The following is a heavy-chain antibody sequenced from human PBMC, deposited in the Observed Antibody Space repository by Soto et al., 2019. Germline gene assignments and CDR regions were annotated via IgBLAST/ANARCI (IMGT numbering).Heavy chain of an antibody. CDR1: GGSISSSSYY. V-gene: IGHV4-39*01. CDR3: ARHGSGSYYTRHFYYYGMDV. CDR2: IYYSGST. Sequence: SETLSLTCTVSGGSISSSSYYWGWIRQPPGKGLEWIGSIYYSGSTYYNPSLKSRVTISVDTSKNQFSLRLSSVTAADTAVYYCARHGSGSYYTRHFYYYGMDVWGQGTTVTV. D-gene: IGHD3-10*01. J-gene: IGHJ6*02.